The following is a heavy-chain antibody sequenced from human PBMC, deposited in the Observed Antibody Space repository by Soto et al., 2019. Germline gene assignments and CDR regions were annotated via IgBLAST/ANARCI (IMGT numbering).Heavy chain of an antibody. CDR2: INPNSGGT. Sequence: ASVKVSCKASGYTFTGYYMHWVRQAPGQGLEWMGWINPNSGGTNYAQKFQGWVTMTRDTSISTAYMELSRLRSDDTAVYYCARGLNFYDYIWGSYPKNGYYYMDGWGKGTTVTVSS. D-gene: IGHD3-16*01. CDR3: ARGLNFYDYIWGSYPKNGYYYMDG. V-gene: IGHV1-2*04. J-gene: IGHJ6*03. CDR1: GYTFTGYY.